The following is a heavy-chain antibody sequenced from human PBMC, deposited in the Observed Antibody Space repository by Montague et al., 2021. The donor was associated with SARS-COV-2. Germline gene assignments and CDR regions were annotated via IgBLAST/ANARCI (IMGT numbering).Heavy chain of an antibody. D-gene: IGHD3-10*02. V-gene: IGHV4-59*01. CDR2: IYYSGTT. Sequence: SETRSLTCTVSGGSISSYYWNWIRQSPGKGLEWIGYIYYSGTTNYNPSLKSRVTISLDTSKNQFSLNLTSVTAADTAIYYCARDQAAKCSFRGAFDIWDQGRMVTVSS. CDR3: ARDQAAKCSFRGAFDI. CDR1: GGSISSYY. J-gene: IGHJ3*02.